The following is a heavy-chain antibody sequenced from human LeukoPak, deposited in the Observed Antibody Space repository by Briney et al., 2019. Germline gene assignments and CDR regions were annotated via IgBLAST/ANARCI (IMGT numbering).Heavy chain of an antibody. J-gene: IGHJ4*02. CDR3: ARAFVWRALRFLEWSGGVFDY. V-gene: IGHV4-39*01. CDR1: GGSISSSSYY. D-gene: IGHD3-3*01. CDR2: IYYSGST. Sequence: SETLSLTCTVSGGSISSSSYYWGWIRQPPGKGLEWIGSIYYSGSTYYNPSLKSRVTISVDTTKNQFSLKLSSVTAADTAVYYCARAFVWRALRFLEWSGGVFDYWGQGTLVTVSS.